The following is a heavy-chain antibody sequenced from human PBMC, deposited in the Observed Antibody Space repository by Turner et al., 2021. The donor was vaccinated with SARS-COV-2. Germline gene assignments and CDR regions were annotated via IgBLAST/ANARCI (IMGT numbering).Heavy chain of an antibody. J-gene: IGHJ4*02. D-gene: IGHD5-12*01. V-gene: IGHV3-74*01. CDR3: ARHKWRRGAF. CDR1: GFTFSSYW. CDR2: IYNDGSRT. Sequence: EVQLVESGGGSVQPGGSLRLSCAASGFTFSSYWMHWVRQVPGKGLEWVSRIYNDGSRTSFADSVKGRFTISRDNAKNTLFLQMDSLRAEDTAVYYCARHKWRRGAFWGQGTLVTVSS.